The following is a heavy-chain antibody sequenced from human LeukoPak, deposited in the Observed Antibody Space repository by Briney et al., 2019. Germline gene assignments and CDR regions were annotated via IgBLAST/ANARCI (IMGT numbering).Heavy chain of an antibody. Sequence: PGGSLRLSCAASGFTFNSYWMSWVRQAPGKGLEWVANIKQDGSEKYYVDSVKGRFTISRDNAKNSLYLQMNSLRAEDTAVYYCARGAFRFDYWGQGTLVTVSS. CDR3: ARGAFRFDY. CDR2: IKQDGSEK. V-gene: IGHV3-7*01. J-gene: IGHJ4*02. CDR1: GFTFNSYW.